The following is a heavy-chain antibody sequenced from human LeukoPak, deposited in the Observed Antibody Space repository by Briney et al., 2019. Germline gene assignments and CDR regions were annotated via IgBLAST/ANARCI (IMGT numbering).Heavy chain of an antibody. V-gene: IGHV4-4*07. J-gene: IGHJ4*02. CDR2: ISTSGST. Sequence: SETLSLTCTVSGGSISNYYWSWIRQPAGRGLEWIGRISTSGSTNYNPSPKSRVTTSVDTTTNQFSLKLSSVTAADTAVFYCARSAVGTADFDYWGQGTLVTVSS. CDR3: ARSAVGTADFDY. D-gene: IGHD6-13*01. CDR1: GGSISNYY.